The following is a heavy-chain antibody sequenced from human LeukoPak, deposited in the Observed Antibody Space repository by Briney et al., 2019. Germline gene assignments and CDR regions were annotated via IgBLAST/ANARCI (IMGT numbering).Heavy chain of an antibody. D-gene: IGHD3-10*01. Sequence: SETLSLTCTVSGGSISSSTYYWVWIRQPPGKGLEWIGYIYYSGSTYYNPSLKGRVTISVDTSKNQFSLKLSSVTAADTAVYYCARHSGSFRSRLDYWGQGTLVTVSS. V-gene: IGHV4-39*01. CDR1: GGSISSSTYY. J-gene: IGHJ4*02. CDR2: IYYSGST. CDR3: ARHSGSFRSRLDY.